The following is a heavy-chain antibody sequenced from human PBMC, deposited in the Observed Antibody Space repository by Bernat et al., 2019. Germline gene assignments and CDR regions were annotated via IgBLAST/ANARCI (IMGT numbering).Heavy chain of an antibody. D-gene: IGHD3-22*01. V-gene: IGHV3-74*01. CDR1: GFTFSSYW. J-gene: IGHJ4*02. Sequence: EVQLVASWGGLVQPFFSLRLSFAASGFTFSSYWMHWVRQAPGKGLVWVSRINSDGSSTSYADSVKGRFTISRDNAKNTLYLQMNSLRAEDTAVYYCARDAVYYYDSSGYYPDFWGQGTLVTVSS. CDR2: INSDGSST. CDR3: ARDAVYYYDSSGYYPDF.